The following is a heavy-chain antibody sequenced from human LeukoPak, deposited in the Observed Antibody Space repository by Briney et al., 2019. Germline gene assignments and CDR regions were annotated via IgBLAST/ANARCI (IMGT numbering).Heavy chain of an antibody. Sequence: PSETLTLTCTVSGDSGTSYYWSWIRQPAGKGLEWIGHIHSSGNTNYNPSLKSRVTVSVDMSKNQLSLSLSSVTAADTAVYYCARAGLAVAQLDFWGQGTLVTVSS. CDR1: GDSGTSYY. J-gene: IGHJ4*02. V-gene: IGHV4-4*07. D-gene: IGHD6-19*01. CDR3: ARAGLAVAQLDF. CDR2: IHSSGNT.